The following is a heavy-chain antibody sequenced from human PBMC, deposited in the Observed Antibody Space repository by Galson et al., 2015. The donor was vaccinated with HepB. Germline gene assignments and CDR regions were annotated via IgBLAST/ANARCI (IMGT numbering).Heavy chain of an antibody. V-gene: IGHV1-2*02. CDR1: GSTFTGYY. Sequence: SVKVSCKASGSTFTGYYMHWVRQAPGQGLEWMGWINPNSGGTNYAQKFQGRVTMTRDTSISTAYMELSRLRSDDTAVYYCARDGGYDFWSGYLRENDYWGHGTLVTVSS. CDR2: INPNSGGT. CDR3: ARDGGYDFWSGYLRENDY. J-gene: IGHJ4*01. D-gene: IGHD3-3*01.